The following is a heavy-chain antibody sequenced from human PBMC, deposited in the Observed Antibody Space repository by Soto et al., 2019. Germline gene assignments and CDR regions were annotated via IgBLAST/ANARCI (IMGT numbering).Heavy chain of an antibody. Sequence: SETLSLTCGVYRGSFSGFYWSWVRQTPGGGLEWIGEINHSGTTNYNPSFQNRVTISVDKSTNNFSLKMTSVTAADAAVYYCARGRGYVYGSNFYGLGVWGKGTTVTFSS. CDR2: INHSGTT. CDR3: ARGRGYVYGSNFYGLGV. CDR1: RGSFSGFY. J-gene: IGHJ6*04. V-gene: IGHV4-34*01. D-gene: IGHD6-25*01.